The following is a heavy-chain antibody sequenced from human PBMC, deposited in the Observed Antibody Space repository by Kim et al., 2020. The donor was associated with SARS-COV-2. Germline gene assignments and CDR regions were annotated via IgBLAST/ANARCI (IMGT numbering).Heavy chain of an antibody. V-gene: IGHV3-7*01. CDR2: MNRDGSEK. CDR3: ARSGDDSAYRPMNH. CDR1: GFTFGDFW. D-gene: IGHD3-16*01. J-gene: IGHJ5*02. Sequence: GGSLRLSCAPSGFTFGDFWMNWVRQAPGKGPEWVANMNRDGSEKYYVDSVKGRFTIFRDNARNSLHLQMVSLRAEDTALYFCARSGDDSAYRPMNHWGQGTLVTVSS.